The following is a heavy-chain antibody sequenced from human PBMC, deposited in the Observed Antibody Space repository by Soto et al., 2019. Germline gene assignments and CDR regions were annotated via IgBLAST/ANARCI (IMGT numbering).Heavy chain of an antibody. V-gene: IGHV3-30*03. CDR2: ISYDGSKT. CDR1: GLTFSSYG. D-gene: IGHD4-4*01. CDR3: ARDRDSSYFPPPYYFDS. Sequence: LRLSCAASGLTFSSYGMHWVRQAPGKGLEWVATISYDGSKTNYADSVRGRFTISRDNSKSTLFLQMDSLRPEDTAVYSCARDRDSSYFPPPYYFDSWGQGTLVTVSA. J-gene: IGHJ4*02.